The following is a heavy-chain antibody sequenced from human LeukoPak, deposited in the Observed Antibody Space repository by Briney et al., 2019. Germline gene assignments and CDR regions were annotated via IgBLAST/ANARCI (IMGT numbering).Heavy chain of an antibody. CDR1: GFTFSSYA. V-gene: IGHV3-23*01. CDR3: AKEPSTFDSRGYGYYDY. Sequence: GGSLRLSCAASGFTFSSYAMSWVRQVPGKGLEWVSAISGRGDSTYYPDSVKGRFSISRDNSKNTVYLQMNSLRAEDTAVYYCAKEPSTFDSRGYGYYDYWGQGTLVTVSS. J-gene: IGHJ4*02. D-gene: IGHD3-22*01. CDR2: ISGRGDST.